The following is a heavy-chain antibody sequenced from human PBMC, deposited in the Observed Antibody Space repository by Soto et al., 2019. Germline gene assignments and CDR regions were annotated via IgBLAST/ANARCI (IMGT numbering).Heavy chain of an antibody. CDR1: GFTFEDHA. CDR3: AKGRGALTVVSNWFDP. J-gene: IGHJ5*02. D-gene: IGHD3-22*01. CDR2: INWNSGIT. Sequence: EVQLVESGGGLVQPGRSLRLSCAAIGFTFEDHAMHWIRQVPGKGLEWVAGINWNSGITGYADSVKGRFTISRDNANNSLHLEMNRLKTEDTAFYYCAKGRGALTVVSNWFDPWGQGTLVTVSS. V-gene: IGHV3-9*01.